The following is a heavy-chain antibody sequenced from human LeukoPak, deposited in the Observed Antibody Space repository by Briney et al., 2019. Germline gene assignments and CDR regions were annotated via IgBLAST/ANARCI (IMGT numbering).Heavy chain of an antibody. V-gene: IGHV3-30*18. Sequence: GGSLRLSCAASGFTFSSYGMHWVRQAPGKGLEWVAVISYDGSNKYYADSVKGRFTISRDNSKNTLYLQMNSLRAEDTAVYYCAKDRSPSYYDFWSGYSDNDYWGQGTLVTVSS. D-gene: IGHD3-3*01. CDR3: AKDRSPSYYDFWSGYSDNDY. J-gene: IGHJ4*02. CDR1: GFTFSSYG. CDR2: ISYDGSNK.